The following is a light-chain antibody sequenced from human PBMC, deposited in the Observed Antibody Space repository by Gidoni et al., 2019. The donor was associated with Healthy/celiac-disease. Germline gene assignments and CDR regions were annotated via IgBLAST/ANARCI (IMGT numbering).Light chain of an antibody. CDR1: RSNIGRNT. J-gene: IGLJ3*02. Sequence: QSVLTQPPSASGTPVPRVTISCSGSRSNIGRNTVNWYQQLPGTAPKLLIYSNNQRPSGVPDRFSGSKSGISASLAISGLQSEDEADYYCAAWDDSLNGYWVFGGGTKLTVL. CDR3: AAWDDSLNGYWV. V-gene: IGLV1-44*01. CDR2: SNN.